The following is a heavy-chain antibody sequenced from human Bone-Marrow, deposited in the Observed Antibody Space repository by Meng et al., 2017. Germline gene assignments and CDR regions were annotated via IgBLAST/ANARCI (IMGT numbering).Heavy chain of an antibody. D-gene: IGHD3-22*01. CDR1: GYTFTDYY. V-gene: IGHV1-2*02. CDR2: INPKSGGT. CDR3: AAILDSSGYYSPENYFDY. J-gene: IGHJ4*02. Sequence: ASVKVSCKASGYTFTDYYMHWVRQAPGQGLEWLGWINPKSGGTNYAQKFQDMVTMTRDTSISTAYMELSRLRSDDTAVYYCAAILDSSGYYSPENYFDYWGQGTLVTVSS.